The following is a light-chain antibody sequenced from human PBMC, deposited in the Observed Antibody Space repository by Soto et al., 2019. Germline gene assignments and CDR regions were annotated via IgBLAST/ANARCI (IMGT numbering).Light chain of an antibody. CDR2: DVS. CDR3: QQYVSSPIT. CDR1: QSLSSSY. Sequence: EIVLTQSPGTLPLSPGERATLSCRASQSLSSSYLAWYQQKPGQAPRLLIYDVSSRAPGIPDRFSGSGSETDFTLTISRLEPEDFAVYYCQQYVSSPITFGQGTRLEIK. J-gene: IGKJ5*01. V-gene: IGKV3-20*01.